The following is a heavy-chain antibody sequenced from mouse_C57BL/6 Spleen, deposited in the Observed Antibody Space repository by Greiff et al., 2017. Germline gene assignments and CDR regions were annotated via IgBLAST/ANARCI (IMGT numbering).Heavy chain of an antibody. V-gene: IGHV3-1*01. D-gene: IGHD2-3*01. CDR2: ISYSGST. CDR1: GYSITSGYD. Sequence: VQLQQSGPGMVKPSQSLSLTCTVTGYSITSGYDWHWIRHFPGNKLEWMGYISYSGSTNYNPSLKSRISITHDTSQNHFFLKLNSVTTEDTATYYCARWLLRNWYFDVWGTGTTVTVSS. J-gene: IGHJ1*03. CDR3: ARWLLRNWYFDV.